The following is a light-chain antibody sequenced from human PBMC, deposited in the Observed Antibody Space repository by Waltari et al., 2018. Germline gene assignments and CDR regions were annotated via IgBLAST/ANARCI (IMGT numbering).Light chain of an antibody. CDR3: QQANSFPLT. V-gene: IGKV1-12*01. CDR1: QDISSW. CDR2: AAS. Sequence: DIQMTQSPSSLSASLGDTVTISCRASQDISSWLAWYQQKPGKAPKLLIYAASSLQSGVPSRFSGSGSGTDFTLTISSLQPEDFATYFCQQANSFPLTFGGGTKVGVK. J-gene: IGKJ4*01.